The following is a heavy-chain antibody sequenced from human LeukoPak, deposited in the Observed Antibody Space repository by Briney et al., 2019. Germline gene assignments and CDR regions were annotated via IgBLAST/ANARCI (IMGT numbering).Heavy chain of an antibody. CDR2: IYPGDSDT. CDR3: ARQSDFWSGYYNAD. D-gene: IGHD3-3*01. J-gene: IGHJ4*02. Sequence: GESLKISCQGSGYRFTSYWIGWVRQLPGKGLEWMGIIYPGDSDTRYSPSFQGQVTISADKSISTAYLQWSSLKASDTAMYYCARQSDFWSGYYNADWGQGTLVTVSS. V-gene: IGHV5-51*01. CDR1: GYRFTSYW.